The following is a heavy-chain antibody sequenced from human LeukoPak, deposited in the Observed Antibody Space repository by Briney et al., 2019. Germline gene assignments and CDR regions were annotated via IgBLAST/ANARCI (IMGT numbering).Heavy chain of an antibody. CDR1: GGSFSGYY. J-gene: IGHJ4*02. CDR3: ATYGDVDY. CDR2: IYHSGST. D-gene: IGHD4-17*01. Sequence: PSETLSLTCAVYGGSFSGYYWSWIRQPPGKGLEWIGEIYHSGSTNYNPSLKSRVTISVDKSKNQFSLKLSSVTAADTAVYYCATYGDVDYWGQGTLVTVSS. V-gene: IGHV4-34*01.